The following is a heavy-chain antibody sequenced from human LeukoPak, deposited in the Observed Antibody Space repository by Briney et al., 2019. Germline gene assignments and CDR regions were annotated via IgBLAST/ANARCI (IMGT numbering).Heavy chain of an antibody. CDR3: AKGSLEWLLYYYYYYGMDV. J-gene: IGHJ6*02. Sequence: GRSLRLSCAASGFTFSSYGMHWVRQAPGKGLEWVAVISYDGSNKYYADSVKGRFTISRDNSKNTLYLQMNSLRAEDTAVYYCAKGSLEWLLYYYYYYGMDVWGQGTTVTVSS. CDR2: ISYDGSNK. D-gene: IGHD3-3*01. CDR1: GFTFSSYG. V-gene: IGHV3-30*18.